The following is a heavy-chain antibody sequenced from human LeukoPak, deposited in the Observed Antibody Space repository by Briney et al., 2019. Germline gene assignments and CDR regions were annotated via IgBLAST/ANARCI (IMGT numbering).Heavy chain of an antibody. CDR1: GYSFTSYW. D-gene: IGHD5-12*01. CDR3: AREWLDIATHYYYGMDV. J-gene: IGHJ6*02. Sequence: GESLKISCKGSGYSFTSYWIGWVRQMPGKGLEWIGIIYPRYSDTRYSPSFQGQVTISAEKSISTAYLQWSSLKASDTAMYYCAREWLDIATHYYYGMDVWGQGTTVTVSS. CDR2: IYPRYSDT. V-gene: IGHV5-51*01.